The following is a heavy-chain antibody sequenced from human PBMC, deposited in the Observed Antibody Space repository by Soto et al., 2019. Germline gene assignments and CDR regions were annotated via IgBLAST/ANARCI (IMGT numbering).Heavy chain of an antibody. V-gene: IGHV3-9*01. J-gene: IGHJ6*03. CDR2: ISWNSNRV. CDR3: ARGNYISRWSPGYMDV. CDR1: GFRFDDYV. D-gene: IGHD3-10*01. Sequence: EVELAPSGGGVAQPGRSLRLTCAGSGFRFDDYVMYWVRQAPGKGLEWVAGISWNSNRVAYGESVEGRFTIASDNAKKSVFLQMDSLRGEDTAIYFCARGNYISRWSPGYMDVWGTGVTVTVSS.